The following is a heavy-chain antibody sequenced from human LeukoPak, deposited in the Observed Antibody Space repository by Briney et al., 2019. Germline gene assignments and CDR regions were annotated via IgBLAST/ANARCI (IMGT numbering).Heavy chain of an antibody. CDR3: AKDYSDSRVADVFFEY. V-gene: IGHV3-23*01. D-gene: IGHD2-15*01. J-gene: IGHJ4*02. CDR1: GFTFSIYS. CDR2: ITSGFTP. Sequence: GSLRLSCEASGFTFSIYSMNWVRQAPGKGLEWVSTITSGFTPHYADSVKGRFTISRDNSKNMFHLQLNSLRAEDTAVYYCAKDYSDSRVADVFFEYWGQGTPVTVSS.